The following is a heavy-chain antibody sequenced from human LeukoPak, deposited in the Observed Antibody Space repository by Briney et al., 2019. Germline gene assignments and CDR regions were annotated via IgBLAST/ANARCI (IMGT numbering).Heavy chain of an antibody. Sequence: SSETLSLTCTVSGGSISSGNYHWSWIRQPPGKGLGWIEYIYYSGNTYYNPSLKSRVTISVDTSKNQFSLKLRSLTAADTAVYYCARDREAYGSGLHYYYYMDVWGKGITVTVSS. CDR2: IYYSGNT. D-gene: IGHD3-10*01. J-gene: IGHJ6*03. CDR1: GGSISSGNYH. CDR3: ARDREAYGSGLHYYYYMDV. V-gene: IGHV4-30-4*08.